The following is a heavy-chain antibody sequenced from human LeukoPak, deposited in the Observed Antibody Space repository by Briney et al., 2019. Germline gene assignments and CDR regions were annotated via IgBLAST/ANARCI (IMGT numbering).Heavy chain of an antibody. CDR1: GYTFTGYY. D-gene: IGHD6-6*01. CDR3: ARAHEYSSSSGMDFDY. CDR2: INPNSGGT. J-gene: IGHJ4*02. Sequence: ASVKVSCKASGYTFTGYYMHWVRQAPGQGLEWMGWINPNSGGTNYAQKFQGRVTMTRDTSISTAYMELSRLGSDDTAVYYCARAHEYSSSSGMDFDYWGQGTLVTVSS. V-gene: IGHV1-2*02.